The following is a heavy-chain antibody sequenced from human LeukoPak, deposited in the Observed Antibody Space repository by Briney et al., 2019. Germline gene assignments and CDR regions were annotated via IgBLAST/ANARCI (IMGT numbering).Heavy chain of an antibody. V-gene: IGHV3-7*01. CDR3: ARGPVFHSYGFHYYYYGMDV. CDR1: GFTFSSYW. Sequence: GGSLRLSCAASGFTFSSYWMSWVRQAPGKGLEWVANIKQDGSGKYYVDSVKGQFTISRDNAENSLYLQMNSLRGEDTAVYYCARGPVFHSYGFHYYYYGMDVWGQGTTVTVSS. CDR2: IKQDGSGK. D-gene: IGHD5-18*01. J-gene: IGHJ6*02.